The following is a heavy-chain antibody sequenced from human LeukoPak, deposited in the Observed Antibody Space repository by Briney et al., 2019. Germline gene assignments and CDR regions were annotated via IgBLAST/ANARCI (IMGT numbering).Heavy chain of an antibody. J-gene: IGHJ4*02. Sequence: GESLKISCKGPRHSSHSQWIGCLRQMPGKNLGWRGHIYPDDADTRYSASFQSQVTISADKTISTAYLQWNSLEASDSAIYYCARRGDSDFRIDWGQGTLVTVSS. CDR3: ARRGDSDFRID. CDR1: RHSSHSQW. V-gene: IGHV5-51*01. D-gene: IGHD2-21*02. CDR2: IYPDDADT.